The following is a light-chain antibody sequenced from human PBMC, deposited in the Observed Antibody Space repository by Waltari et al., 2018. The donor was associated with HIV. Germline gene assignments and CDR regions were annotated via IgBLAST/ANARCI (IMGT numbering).Light chain of an antibody. CDR3: QQRHSWPLS. V-gene: IGKV3-11*01. Sequence: EITLTQSPVDLSLSPGDRATLSCRANLTIVNFLGWYQKRPGQSPSLLIYDASKRVTGVPVRFSGSGSGTDFSLIINNIQPEDAALYYCQQRHSWPLSFGGGTKV. J-gene: IGKJ4*01. CDR2: DAS. CDR1: LTIVNF.